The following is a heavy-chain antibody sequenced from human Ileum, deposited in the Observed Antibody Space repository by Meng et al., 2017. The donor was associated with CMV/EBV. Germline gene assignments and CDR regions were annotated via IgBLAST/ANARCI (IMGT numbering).Heavy chain of an antibody. J-gene: IGHJ4*02. CDR1: SIRSCGYY. V-gene: IGHV4-31*02. Sequence: SIRSCGYYWSWIRQHPGKGLEWIGSIYYSGSTYYNPSLMSRGTISVDTSKNQFSLKLSSVTAADTAVYYCARGLGYCSGGTCSPLDYWGQGTLATVSS. CDR3: ARGLGYCSGGTCSPLDY. CDR2: IYYSGST. D-gene: IGHD2-15*01.